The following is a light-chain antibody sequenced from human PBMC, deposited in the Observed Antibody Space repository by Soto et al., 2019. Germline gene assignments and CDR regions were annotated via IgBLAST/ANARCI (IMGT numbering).Light chain of an antibody. CDR2: EVS. Sequence: SALTQPASVSGSPGQSITISCTGTSSDVGGYNYVAWYQQHPGKVPRLMICEVSNRPSGVSNRFSGSKSGSTASLTISGLQAEDEADYYCISYTSSSTSYVFGTGTQLTVL. V-gene: IGLV2-14*01. CDR1: SSDVGGYNY. CDR3: ISYTSSSTSYV. J-gene: IGLJ1*01.